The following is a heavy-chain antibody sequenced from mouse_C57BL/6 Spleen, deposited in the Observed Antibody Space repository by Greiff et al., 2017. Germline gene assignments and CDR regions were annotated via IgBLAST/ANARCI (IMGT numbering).Heavy chain of an antibody. V-gene: IGHV14-1*01. D-gene: IGHD1-1*01. CDR3: TTCLLRAHFDV. CDR1: GFNIKDYY. J-gene: IGHJ1*03. CDR2: IYPEDGDT. Sequence: VQLQQSGAELVRPGASVKLSCTASGFNIKDYYMHCVKQRPEPGLEWIGRIYPEDGDTEYAPKFPGKATRTADTSSNTSYMQLSSLTAEDTAVYYCTTCLLRAHFDVWGTGTTGTVSS.